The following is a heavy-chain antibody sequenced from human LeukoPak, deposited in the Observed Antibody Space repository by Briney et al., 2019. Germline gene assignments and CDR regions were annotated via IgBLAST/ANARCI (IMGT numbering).Heavy chain of an antibody. CDR3: SRVGTSGWPNYFDS. J-gene: IGHJ4*02. Sequence: GGSLRLSCAASGFTFSIYDMHWVRQGTGKGLEWVSVIGTSGDTYYADSVKGRFTISRENAKNSLYLQMNSLTVGDTAVYFCSRVGTSGWPNYFDSWGQGTLVTVYS. CDR2: IGTSGDT. V-gene: IGHV3-13*04. CDR1: GFTFSIYD. D-gene: IGHD6-19*01.